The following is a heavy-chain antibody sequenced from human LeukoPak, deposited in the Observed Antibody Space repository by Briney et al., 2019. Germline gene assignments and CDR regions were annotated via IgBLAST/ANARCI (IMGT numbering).Heavy chain of an antibody. CDR3: ARGNRGDY. D-gene: IGHD1-14*01. CDR1: GFTFSSYW. CDR2: INQDGSEK. J-gene: IGHJ4*02. Sequence: GGSLRLSCAASGFTFSSYWMTWVRQAPGKGLEWVANINQDGSEKYYVDSVKGRFTISRDNAKNSLYLQIDSLRAADTALYYCARGNRGDYWGQGILVSVSS. V-gene: IGHV3-7*01.